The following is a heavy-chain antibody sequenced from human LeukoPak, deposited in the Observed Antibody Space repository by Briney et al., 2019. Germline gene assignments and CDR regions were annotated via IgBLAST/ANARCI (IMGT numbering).Heavy chain of an antibody. CDR3: AKPPLHYDSYSYTYYFDY. CDR1: GFTLSNYA. D-gene: IGHD3-22*01. V-gene: IGHV3-23*01. Sequence: PGGSLRLSCAASGFTLSNYAMSWVRQAPGKGLEWVSTIRGSDDRTYYTDSVKGRFTVSRDNSKNTVFLQMNSLRAEDTAVYYCAKPPLHYDSYSYTYYFDYWGQGTLVTVSS. J-gene: IGHJ4*02. CDR2: IRGSDDRT.